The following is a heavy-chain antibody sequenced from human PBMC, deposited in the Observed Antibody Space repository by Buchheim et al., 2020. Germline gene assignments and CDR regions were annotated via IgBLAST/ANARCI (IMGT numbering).Heavy chain of an antibody. J-gene: IGHJ4*02. CDR3: AKGGYGDYPLGDY. CDR1: GFTFSSYG. Sequence: QVQLVESGGGVVQPGRSLRLSCAASGFTFSSYGMHWVRQAPGKGLEWVAVISYDGSNKYYADSVKGRFTISRDNSKNTLYLQMNSLRAEDTAVYYCAKGGYGDYPLGDYWGQGTL. CDR2: ISYDGSNK. V-gene: IGHV3-30*18. D-gene: IGHD4-17*01.